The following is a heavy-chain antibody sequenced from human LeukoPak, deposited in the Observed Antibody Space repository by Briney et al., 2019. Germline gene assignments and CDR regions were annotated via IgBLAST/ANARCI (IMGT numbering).Heavy chain of an antibody. CDR2: ISSSSSYI. CDR1: GFTFSSYS. CDR3: ARASRAQYYFDY. J-gene: IGHJ4*02. V-gene: IGHV3-21*01. Sequence: GGSLRLSCAASGFTFSSYSMNWVRQAPGKGLEWVSSISSSSSYIYYADSVKGRFTISRDNAKNSLYLQMNSLRAEDTAVYYCARASRAQYYFDYWGQRTLVTVSS.